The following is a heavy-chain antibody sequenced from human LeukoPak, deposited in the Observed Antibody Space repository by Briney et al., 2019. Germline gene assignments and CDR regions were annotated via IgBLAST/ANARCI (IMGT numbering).Heavy chain of an antibody. CDR2: IYPGDSDT. D-gene: IGHD3-10*01. CDR3: ARLPYYYGSGKDNDY. CDR1: GYSFTTYW. V-gene: IGHV5-51*01. J-gene: IGHJ4*02. Sequence: RGESLKISCKGSGYSFTTYWIGWVRQMPGKGLEWMGIIYPGDSDTRYSPSFQGQVTISADKSISTAYLQWSSLKASDTAMYYCARLPYYYGSGKDNDYWGQGTLVTVSS.